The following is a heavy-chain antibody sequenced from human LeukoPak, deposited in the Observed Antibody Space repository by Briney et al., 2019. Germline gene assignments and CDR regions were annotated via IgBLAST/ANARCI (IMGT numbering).Heavy chain of an antibody. D-gene: IGHD4-11*01. J-gene: IGHJ6*03. V-gene: IGHV1-2*02. CDR2: MNPDSGGT. CDR3: ARGGLPIYYYYMDV. CDR1: GYTFIGHY. Sequence: GASVKVSCKASGYTFIGHYIHWVRQAPGQGLEWMGWMNPDSGGTNYAQKFQDRVTMNRDTSNTTAYMELSRLTSDDTAIYYCARGGLPIYYYYMDVWGKGTTVTVSS.